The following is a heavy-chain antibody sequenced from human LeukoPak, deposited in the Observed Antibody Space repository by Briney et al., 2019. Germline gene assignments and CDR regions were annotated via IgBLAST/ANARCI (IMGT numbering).Heavy chain of an antibody. Sequence: GGSLRLSCAASGFTFSSYAMHWVRQAPGKGLEYVAVISYDGSNKYYADSVKGRFTISRDNSKNTLYLQMNSLRAEDTAVYYWARAGCRYQLLWRMWIDPWGQGTLVTVSS. CDR1: GFTFSSYA. CDR2: ISYDGSNK. CDR3: ARAGCRYQLLWRMWIDP. J-gene: IGHJ5*02. D-gene: IGHD2-2*01. V-gene: IGHV3-30*04.